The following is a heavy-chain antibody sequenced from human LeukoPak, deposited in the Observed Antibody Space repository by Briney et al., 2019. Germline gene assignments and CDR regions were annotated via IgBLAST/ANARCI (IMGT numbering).Heavy chain of an antibody. D-gene: IGHD1-1*01. Sequence: GASVKVSCKASGYTFTTCDINWVRQAAGQGLEWMGGMNPNSGNTGFAHKFQGRVTMTRDTSINTAYMELGSLRSEDMAVYYCARVLGSISHWGQGTLVTVSS. CDR1: GYTFTTCD. CDR2: MNPNSGNT. CDR3: ARVLGSISH. J-gene: IGHJ4*02. V-gene: IGHV1-8*01.